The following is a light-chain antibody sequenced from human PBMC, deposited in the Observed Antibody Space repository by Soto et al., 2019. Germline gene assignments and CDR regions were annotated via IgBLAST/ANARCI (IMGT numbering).Light chain of an antibody. V-gene: IGLV6-57*04. J-gene: IGLJ3*02. CDR1: SGSIASNY. Sequence: FMLTQPHSVSESPGKTVTISCTRSSGSIASNYVQWYQQRPGSAPTTVIYEDNQRPSGVPDRFSGSIDSSSNSASLTISGLKTEDEADYYCQSYDSSNWVFGGGTKPPS. CDR3: QSYDSSNWV. CDR2: EDN.